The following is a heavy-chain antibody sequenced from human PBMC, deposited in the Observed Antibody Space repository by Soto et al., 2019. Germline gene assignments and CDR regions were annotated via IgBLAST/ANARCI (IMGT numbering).Heavy chain of an antibody. J-gene: IGHJ4*02. V-gene: IGHV2-5*02. D-gene: IGHD6-19*01. CDR2: IYWDDDK. CDR3: AHIVVAGLGYYFDY. CDR1: GFSLSSTRMA. Sequence: QITLKESGPTLVKPTQTLTLTCTFSGFSLSSTRMAVGWIRQPPGKALEWLALIYWDDDKRYSPFLKSRLTTTKATSNTQVVLTMSHMAPVDTARYYCAHIVVAGLGYYFDYWGQGTLVTVSS.